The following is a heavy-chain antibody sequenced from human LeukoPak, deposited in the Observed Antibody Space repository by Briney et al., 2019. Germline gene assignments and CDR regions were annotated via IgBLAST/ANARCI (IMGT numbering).Heavy chain of an antibody. Sequence: SVKVSCKASGGTFSSYAISWVRQAPGQGLEWMEGIIPIFGTANYAQKFQGRVTITTDESTSTAYMELSSLRSEDTAVYYCAKIEQQLVPGLGWFDPWGQGTLVTVSS. D-gene: IGHD6-13*01. CDR3: AKIEQQLVPGLGWFDP. CDR2: IIPIFGTA. CDR1: GGTFSSYA. J-gene: IGHJ5*02. V-gene: IGHV1-69*05.